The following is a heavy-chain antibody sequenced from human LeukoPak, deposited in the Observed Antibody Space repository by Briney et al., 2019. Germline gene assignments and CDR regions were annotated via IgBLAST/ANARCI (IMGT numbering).Heavy chain of an antibody. Sequence: ASVKVSCKASGFTFTDYYMHWVRQAPGQGLEWMGWINPNTGGTDYAQNFQGRVTLTRDTSMTTAYMDLSRLTPDDTAVYYCAPGGTGTTTTFFDYWGQGTLVTVSS. V-gene: IGHV1-2*02. CDR3: APGGTGTTTTFFDY. CDR1: GFTFTDYY. D-gene: IGHD1-1*01. J-gene: IGHJ4*02. CDR2: INPNTGGT.